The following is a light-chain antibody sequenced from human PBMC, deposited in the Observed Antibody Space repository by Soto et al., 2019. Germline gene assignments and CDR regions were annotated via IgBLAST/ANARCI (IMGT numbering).Light chain of an antibody. CDR3: QSYDSSLSGYV. V-gene: IGLV1-40*01. CDR2: DNN. J-gene: IGLJ1*01. Sequence: QTVVTQPPSVSGAPGQRVTISCTGSSSNIGADFDVHWYQQLPGTAPRLLIYDNNNRPSGVPDRFSGSRSGTSASLAITGLQAEDEADYYCQSYDSSLSGYVFGAGTKVTVL. CDR1: SSNIGADFD.